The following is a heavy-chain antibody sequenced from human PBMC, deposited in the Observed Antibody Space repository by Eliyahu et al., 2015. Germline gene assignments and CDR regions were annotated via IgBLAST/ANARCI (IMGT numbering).Heavy chain of an antibody. CDR2: IYYSGST. V-gene: IGHV4-31*01. CDR3: ARREVLGDAFDI. CDR1: GGSISSGGYY. Sequence: QVQLQESGPGLVKPSQTLSLTCTVSGGSISSGGYYWSWIRQHPGXGLEWIGYIYYSGSTYYNPSLKSLVTISVDTSKNQFSLKLSSVTAADTAVYYCARREVLGDAFDIWGQGTMVTVSS. D-gene: IGHD7-27*01. J-gene: IGHJ3*02.